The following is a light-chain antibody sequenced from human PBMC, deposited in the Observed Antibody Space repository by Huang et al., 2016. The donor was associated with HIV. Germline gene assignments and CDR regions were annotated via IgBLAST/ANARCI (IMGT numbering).Light chain of an antibody. CDR2: GAS. J-gene: IGKJ3*01. CDR3: QQYGSSPFT. Sequence: IVLTQSPGTLSLSPGERSTLACRASQTMIMNYLAWYQQKPGQAPRLLSYGASSRTTGIPDRFGGSGSGTDVTLTISRLEPEDFAVYYCQQYGSSPFTFGPGTKVDIK. CDR1: QTMIMNY. V-gene: IGKV3-20*01.